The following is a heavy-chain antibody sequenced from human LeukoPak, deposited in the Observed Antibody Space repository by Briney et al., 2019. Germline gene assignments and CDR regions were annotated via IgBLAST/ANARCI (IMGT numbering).Heavy chain of an antibody. CDR2: IIPILRSA. V-gene: IGHV1-69*13. J-gene: IGHJ3*02. D-gene: IGHD2/OR15-2a*01. CDR1: GVTFSNNS. Sequence: GASVKFSCKTSGVTFSNNSITWVRQAPGQGLEWMGGIIPILRSASYAQKFRGRLRMTSDESMTTAYMELSSLTSGDTAMYFCARARTSIRFTDSFDMWSQGTLVTVSS. CDR3: ARARTSIRFTDSFDM.